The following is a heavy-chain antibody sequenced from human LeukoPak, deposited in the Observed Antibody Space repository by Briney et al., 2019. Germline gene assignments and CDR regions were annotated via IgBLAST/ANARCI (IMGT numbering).Heavy chain of an antibody. D-gene: IGHD6-6*01. J-gene: IGHJ4*02. CDR1: GYTFTGYY. Sequence: ASVKVSCKASGYTFTGYYMHWVRQAPGQGLEWMGWISAYKGDTNYAQNFQGRVTMTTDTSTSTAYMELRSLRSDDTAVYYCARDVITVFSTSPWRGFDYWGQGTLVIVSS. CDR2: ISAYKGDT. V-gene: IGHV1-18*04. CDR3: ARDVITVFSTSPWRGFDY.